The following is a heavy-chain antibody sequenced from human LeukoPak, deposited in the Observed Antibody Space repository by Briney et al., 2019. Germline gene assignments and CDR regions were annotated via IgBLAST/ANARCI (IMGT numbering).Heavy chain of an antibody. CDR2: INTDGSST. V-gene: IGHV3-74*01. J-gene: IGHJ4*02. Sequence: PGGSLRLSCAASGFTFSSYWMHWVRQAPGKGLVWVSRINTDGSSTNYADSVKGRFTMSRDNAKNTLYLQMNSLRAEDTAVYSRAREITTNGGRYFDYWGQGTLVTVSS. CDR3: AREITTNGGRYFDY. CDR1: GFTFSSYW. D-gene: IGHD7-27*01.